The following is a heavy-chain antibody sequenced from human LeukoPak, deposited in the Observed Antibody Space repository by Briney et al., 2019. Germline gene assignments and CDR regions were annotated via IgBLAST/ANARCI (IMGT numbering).Heavy chain of an antibody. CDR2: INHSGRT. V-gene: IGHV4-34*01. CDR1: GGSFSGYY. CDR3: ASLRRKKANHFDY. J-gene: IGHJ4*02. Sequence: KPSETLSLTCAVYGGSFSGYYWSGIRQPPGKGLEWIGEINHSGRTNYNPSLKSRVTISVDTSKNQVSLTLSSVTAADTAVYYCASLRRKKANHFDYWGQGTLVTVSS. D-gene: IGHD5/OR15-5a*01.